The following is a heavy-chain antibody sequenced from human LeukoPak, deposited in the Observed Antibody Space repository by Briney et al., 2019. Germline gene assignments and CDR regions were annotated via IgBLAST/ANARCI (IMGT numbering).Heavy chain of an antibody. D-gene: IGHD3-22*01. CDR1: GGTFSSYA. J-gene: IGHJ4*02. CDR3: ARSFDSSGFYFDY. CDR2: IIPIFGTV. V-gene: IGHV1-69*05. Sequence: SVKVSCKASGGTFSSYAISWVRQAPGQGLEWMGGIIPIFGTVNYAQKFQGRVTITTDESTSTAYMELSSLRSEDTAVYYCARSFDSSGFYFDYWGQGTLVTVSS.